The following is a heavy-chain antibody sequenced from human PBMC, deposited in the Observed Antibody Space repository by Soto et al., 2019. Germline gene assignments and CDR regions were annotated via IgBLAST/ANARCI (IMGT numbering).Heavy chain of an antibody. V-gene: IGHV4-34*01. CDR3: ASFPDVDTAMVKDY. CDR2: INHSGST. D-gene: IGHD5-18*01. Sequence: SETLSLTCAVYGGSFSGYYWSWIRQPPGKGLEWIGEINHSGSTNYNPSLKSRVTISVDTSKNQFSLKLSSVTAADTAVYYCASFPDVDTAMVKDYWGQGTLVTVSS. J-gene: IGHJ4*02. CDR1: GGSFSGYY.